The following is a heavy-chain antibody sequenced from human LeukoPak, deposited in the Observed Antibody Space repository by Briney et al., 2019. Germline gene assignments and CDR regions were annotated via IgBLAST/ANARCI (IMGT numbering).Heavy chain of an antibody. CDR3: ARGPRYYDFWSGYY. CDR2: ISSSGSTI. J-gene: IGHJ4*02. V-gene: IGHV3-11*04. D-gene: IGHD3-3*01. CDR1: GFAFSDYY. Sequence: GGSLRLSCAASGFAFSDYYMSWIRQAPGKGLEWVSYISSSGSTIFYADSVKGRFAISRDYAKNSLYLQMNNLRAEDTAVYYCARGPRYYDFWSGYYWGQGTLVTVSS.